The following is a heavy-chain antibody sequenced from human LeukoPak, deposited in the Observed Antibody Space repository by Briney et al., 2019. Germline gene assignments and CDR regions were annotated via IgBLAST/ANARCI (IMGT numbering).Heavy chain of an antibody. CDR3: ARPVSSGWRNWFDP. CDR2: ISAYNGNT. CDR1: GYTFTSYG. D-gene: IGHD6-19*01. Sequence: ASVKVSCKASGYTFTSYGISWVRQAPGQGLEWTGWISAYNGNTNYAQKLQGRVTMTTDTSTSTAYMELRSLRSDDTAVYYCARPVSSGWRNWFDPWGQGTLVTVSS. V-gene: IGHV1-18*01. J-gene: IGHJ5*02.